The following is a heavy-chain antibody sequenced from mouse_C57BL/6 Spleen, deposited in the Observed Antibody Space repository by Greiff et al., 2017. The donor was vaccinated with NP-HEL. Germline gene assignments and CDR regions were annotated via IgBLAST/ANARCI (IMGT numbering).Heavy chain of an antibody. D-gene: IGHD2-5*01. CDR3: ERRGAYYSNSNAMDY. CDR2: INPYNGDT. Sequence: VQLQQSGPELVKPGDSVKISCKASGYSFTGYFMNWVMQSHGKSLEWIGRINPYNGDTFYNQKFKGKATLTVDKSSSTAHMELRSLTSEDSAVYDCERRGAYYSNSNAMDYWGQGTSVTVSS. V-gene: IGHV1-20*01. CDR1: GYSFTGYF. J-gene: IGHJ4*01.